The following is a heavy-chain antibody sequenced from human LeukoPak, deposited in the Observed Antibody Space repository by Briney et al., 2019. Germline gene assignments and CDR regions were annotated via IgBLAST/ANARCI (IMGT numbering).Heavy chain of an antibody. V-gene: IGHV1-46*01. CDR2: INPSGGST. Sequence: GASVKVSCKASGYTFTSYYVHWVRQAPGQGLEWMGIINPSGGSTSYAQKFQGRVTMTRDTSTSTVYMELSSLRSEDTAVYYCARALQLWHQFDYWGQGTLVTVSS. CDR1: GYTFTSYY. J-gene: IGHJ4*02. CDR3: ARALQLWHQFDY. D-gene: IGHD5-18*01.